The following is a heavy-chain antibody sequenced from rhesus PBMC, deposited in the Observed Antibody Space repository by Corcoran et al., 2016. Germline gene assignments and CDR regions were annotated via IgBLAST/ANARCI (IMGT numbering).Heavy chain of an antibody. CDR2: VFGSGIST. Sequence: QLQLQESGPGLVKASETLSVTCAVSGGAISSSYWSWIRQAPGKGLEWIGYVFGSGISTNYLPSLTSRVTLSLDTSKNQLSLKLGSVSTADTAVYSCARVSGYCGYSFDYCGQGVLVTVSS. CDR3: ARVSGYCGYSFDY. V-gene: IGHV4-169*01. D-gene: IGHD5-30*01. CDR1: GGAISSSY. J-gene: IGHJ4*01.